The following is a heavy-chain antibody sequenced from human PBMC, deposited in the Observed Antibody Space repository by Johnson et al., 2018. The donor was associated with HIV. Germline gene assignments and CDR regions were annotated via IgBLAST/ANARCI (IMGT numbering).Heavy chain of an antibody. Sequence: EVQLVESGGGVVQPGGSLRLSCAASGFTVSSNYMSWVRQAPGKGLEWVSVIYSGGSTYYADSVKGRFTISRDNSKNTLYLQVNSLRAEDAAVYYCARGSRYTYDNDDVYLLQAFDMWGQGTMVTVSS. D-gene: IGHD3-16*01. V-gene: IGHV3-66*01. CDR3: ARGSRYTYDNDDVYLLQAFDM. CDR2: IYSGGST. J-gene: IGHJ3*02. CDR1: GFTVSSNY.